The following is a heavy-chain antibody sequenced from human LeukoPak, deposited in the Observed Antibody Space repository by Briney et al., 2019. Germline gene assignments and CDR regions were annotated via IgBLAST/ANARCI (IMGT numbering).Heavy chain of an antibody. CDR2: IRNDGSIK. V-gene: IGHV3-30*02. CDR3: AEDWSNSWGSYFDY. CDR1: GFTFSSYG. J-gene: IGHJ4*02. Sequence: GGSLRLSRAASGFTFSSYGMHWVRQAPGKGLEWVAFIRNDGSIKYYADSVQGRFTISRDNSKNTLYLQMNSLRPEDTAVYYCAEDWSNSWGSYFDYWGQGTLVTVSS. D-gene: IGHD3-16*01.